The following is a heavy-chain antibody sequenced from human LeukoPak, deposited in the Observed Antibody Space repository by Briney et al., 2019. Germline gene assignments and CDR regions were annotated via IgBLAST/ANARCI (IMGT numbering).Heavy chain of an antibody. CDR3: ARTGDILTGSWGSVDY. J-gene: IGHJ4*02. V-gene: IGHV4-59*01. CDR1: GGSISSYY. CDR2: IYYGGST. Sequence: SETLSLTCTVSGGSISSYYWSWIRQPPGKGLEWIGYIYYGGSTNYNPSLKSRVTISVDTSKNQFSLKLSSVTAADTAVYYCARTGDILTGSWGSVDYWGQGTLVTISS. D-gene: IGHD3-9*01.